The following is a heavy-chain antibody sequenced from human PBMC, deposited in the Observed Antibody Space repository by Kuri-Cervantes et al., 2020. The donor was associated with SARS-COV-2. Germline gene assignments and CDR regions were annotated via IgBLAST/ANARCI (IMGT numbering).Heavy chain of an antibody. Sequence: ASVKVSCKASGYTFTSYDINWVRQATGQGLEWMGWMNPNSGNTGYAQKFQGRVIITRNTSISTAYMELSSLRSEDTAVYYCARALYSSYVYFDLWGRGTLVTVSS. J-gene: IGHJ2*01. CDR3: ARALYSSYVYFDL. D-gene: IGHD4-11*01. CDR1: GYTFTSYD. CDR2: MNPNSGNT. V-gene: IGHV1-8*03.